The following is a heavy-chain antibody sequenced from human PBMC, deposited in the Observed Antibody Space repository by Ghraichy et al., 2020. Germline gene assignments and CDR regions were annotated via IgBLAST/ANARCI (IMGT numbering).Heavy chain of an antibody. CDR3: ARDRCSSTSCSHYYYYYGMDV. D-gene: IGHD2-2*01. CDR1: GFTFSSYS. CDR2: ISSSSSYI. V-gene: IGHV3-21*01. Sequence: GGSLRLSCAASGFTFSSYSMNWVRQAPGKGLEWVSSISSSSSYIYYADSVKGRFTISRDNAKNSLYLQMNSLRAEDTAVYYCARDRCSSTSCSHYYYYYGMDVWGQGTTVTVSS. J-gene: IGHJ6*02.